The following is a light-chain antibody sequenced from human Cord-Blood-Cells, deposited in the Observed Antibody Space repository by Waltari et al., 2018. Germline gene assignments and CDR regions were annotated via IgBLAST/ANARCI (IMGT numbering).Light chain of an antibody. CDR2: DVS. CDR1: SSDVGGYNY. J-gene: IGLJ3*02. Sequence: QSALTQPASVSGSPGQSITISCTGTSSDVGGYNYVSWYQQHPGKAPKLMIYDVSNRPSGLSNRFSGSNAGNTASQTISGLQAEDEADYYCSSYTSSSTWVFGGGTKLTVL. V-gene: IGLV2-14*01. CDR3: SSYTSSSTWV.